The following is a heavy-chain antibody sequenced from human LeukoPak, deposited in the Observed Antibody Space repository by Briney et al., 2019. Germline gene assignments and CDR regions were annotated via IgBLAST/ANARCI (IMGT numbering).Heavy chain of an antibody. Sequence: KPSETLSLTCTVSGGSISYYYWSWIRQPPGKGLEWIGFIYYSGSTNYNPSLKSRVPISVDTSQNQFSLKLSSVTAADTALYYCARERSPGSYYDAFDIWGQGTMVTVSS. CDR1: GGSISYYY. CDR2: IYYSGST. D-gene: IGHD1-26*01. CDR3: ARERSPGSYYDAFDI. J-gene: IGHJ3*02. V-gene: IGHV4-59*01.